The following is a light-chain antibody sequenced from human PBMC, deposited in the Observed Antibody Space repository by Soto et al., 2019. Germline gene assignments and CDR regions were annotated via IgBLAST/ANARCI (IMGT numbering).Light chain of an antibody. CDR2: GVK. CDR3: SSYTTSYFYV. J-gene: IGLJ1*01. Sequence: QRSSVSGSPGQSITVSCTGSGRDIGAYDYVSWYQQHPGKAPKLLIYGVKNRPSGVSYRFSASKSAFTASLTISGLQAEDEAHYYCSSYTTSYFYVFGPGTKVTVL. CDR1: GRDIGAYDY. V-gene: IGLV2-14*01.